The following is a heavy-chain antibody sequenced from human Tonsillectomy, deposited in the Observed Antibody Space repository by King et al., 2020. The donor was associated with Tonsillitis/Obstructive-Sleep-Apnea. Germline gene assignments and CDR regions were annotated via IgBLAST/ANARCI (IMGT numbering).Heavy chain of an antibody. J-gene: IGHJ4*02. CDR3: ARDSSGWPFDY. D-gene: IGHD6-19*01. CDR2: ISYDGSNK. V-gene: IGHV3-30*04. CDR1: GFVFSTYA. Sequence: HVQLVESGGGVVQPGRSLRLSCGASGFVFSTYAMHWVRQAPGKGLEWVAVISYDGSNKYYADSVKGRFTISRDNSKNTLYLQMNSLRAQDTAVFYCARDSSGWPFDYWGQGNLVTVSS.